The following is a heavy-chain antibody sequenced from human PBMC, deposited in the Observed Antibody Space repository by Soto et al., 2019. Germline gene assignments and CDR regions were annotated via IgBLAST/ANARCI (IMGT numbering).Heavy chain of an antibody. CDR1: GGSISSYY. J-gene: IGHJ6*02. CDR3: AGGSYDYVWGSYRYYIWSAPPRPIYGMDV. Sequence: PSETLSLTCTVSGGSISSYYWSWIRQPPGKGLEWIGYIYYSGSTNYNPSLKSRVTISVDTSKNQFSLKLSSVTAADTAVYYCAGGSYDYVWGSYRYYIWSAPPRPIYGMDVWGQGTTVTVSS. D-gene: IGHD3-16*02. CDR2: IYYSGST. V-gene: IGHV4-59*01.